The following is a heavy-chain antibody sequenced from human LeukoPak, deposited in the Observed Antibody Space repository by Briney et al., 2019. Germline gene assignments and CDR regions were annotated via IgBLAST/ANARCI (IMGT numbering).Heavy chain of an antibody. CDR3: ARDIEGSGWYGMWYYFDY. Sequence: SETLSLTCTVSGGSITNYYWSWIRQTPGKGLEWIGYIFYTGMTNYNSHLKSRLTILVDTSKNQFSLKLSSVTAADTAVYYCARDIEGSGWYGMWYYFDYWGQGTLVTVSS. CDR2: IFYTGMT. CDR1: GGSITNYY. V-gene: IGHV4-59*01. J-gene: IGHJ4*02. D-gene: IGHD6-19*01.